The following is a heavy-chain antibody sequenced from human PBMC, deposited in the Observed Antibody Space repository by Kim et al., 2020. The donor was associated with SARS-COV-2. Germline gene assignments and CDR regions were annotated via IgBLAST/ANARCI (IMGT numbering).Heavy chain of an antibody. D-gene: IGHD3-10*01. V-gene: IGHV3-30*07. Sequence: VKGRFTISRDKAKNTLYLQMNSRRAEDTAVYYCARDAQAYGSGSAGGMDVWGQGTTVTVSS. J-gene: IGHJ6*02. CDR3: ARDAQAYGSGSAGGMDV.